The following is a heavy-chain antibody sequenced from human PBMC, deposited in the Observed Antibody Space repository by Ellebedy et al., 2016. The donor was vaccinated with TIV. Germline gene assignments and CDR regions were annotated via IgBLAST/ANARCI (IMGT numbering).Heavy chain of an antibody. CDR1: VYTFTSYG. CDR2: INPYNGNT. CDR3: ARDGPWGYHWFDP. J-gene: IGHJ5*02. V-gene: IGHV1-18*01. Sequence: AASVKVSCKASVYTFTSYGISWVRQAPGQGLEWMGWINPYNGNTNYVQKLQDRVTMTTDTSTSTAYMELGSLRSDDAAVYYCARDGPWGYHWFDPWGQGTLVTVSS. D-gene: IGHD3-16*02.